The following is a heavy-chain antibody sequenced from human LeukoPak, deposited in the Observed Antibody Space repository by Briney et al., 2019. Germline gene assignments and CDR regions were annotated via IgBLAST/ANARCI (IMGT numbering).Heavy chain of an antibody. V-gene: IGHV4-31*03. CDR3: ARGNDYGDSYFDY. CDR1: GGSISSGGYY. J-gene: IGHJ4*02. Sequence: PSETLSLTCTVSGGSISSGGYYWSWIRQHPGKGLEWIGYIYYSGSTYYNPSLTSRVTISVDTSKNQFSLKLSSVTAADTAVYYCARGNDYGDSYFDYWGQGTLVTVPS. D-gene: IGHD4-17*01. CDR2: IYYSGST.